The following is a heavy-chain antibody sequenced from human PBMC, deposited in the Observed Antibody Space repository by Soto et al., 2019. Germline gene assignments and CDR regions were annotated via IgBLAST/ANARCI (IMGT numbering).Heavy chain of an antibody. CDR1: GGSFRNYA. Sequence: QVQLVQSGAEVKKAGSSVRVSCKASGGSFRNYAISWVRQAPGQGPEWIGGIIPIFGTANYAQKFQGRLTIIXXEXTXXAYMELRSLRSEDTAVYYCARSDYCGGDCYAFLEYWGQGTLVTVSS. CDR2: IIPIFGTA. V-gene: IGHV1-69*05. J-gene: IGHJ4*02. D-gene: IGHD2-21*02. CDR3: ARSDYCGGDCYAFLEY.